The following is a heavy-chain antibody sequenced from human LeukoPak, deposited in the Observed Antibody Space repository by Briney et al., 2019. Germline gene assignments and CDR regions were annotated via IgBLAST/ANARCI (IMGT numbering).Heavy chain of an antibody. CDR2: INHSGST. Sequence: PSETLSLTRAVYGGSFSGYYWSWIRQPPGKGLEWIGEINHSGSTNYNPSLKSRVTISVDTSKNQFSLKLSSVTAADTAVYYCARGPGEEVAARLGYYYMDVWGKGTTVTVSS. D-gene: IGHD6-6*01. CDR1: GGSFSGYY. V-gene: IGHV4-34*01. CDR3: ARGPGEEVAARLGYYYMDV. J-gene: IGHJ6*03.